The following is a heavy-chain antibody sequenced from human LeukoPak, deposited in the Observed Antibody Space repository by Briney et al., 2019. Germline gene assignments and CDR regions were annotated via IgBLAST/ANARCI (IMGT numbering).Heavy chain of an antibody. CDR2: INHSGST. V-gene: IGHV4-34*01. CDR3: ARGRAGYGGNSRLQYFQH. Sequence: PSETLSLTCAVYGGSFSGYYWSWIRQPPGKGLEWIGEINHSGSTNYNPSLKSRVTISVDTSKNQFSLKLSSATAADTAVYYCARGRAGYGGNSRLQYFQHWGQGTLVTVSS. CDR1: GGSFSGYY. J-gene: IGHJ1*01. D-gene: IGHD4-23*01.